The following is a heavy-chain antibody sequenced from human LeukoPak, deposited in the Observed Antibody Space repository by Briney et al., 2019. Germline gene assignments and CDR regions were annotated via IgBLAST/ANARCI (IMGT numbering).Heavy chain of an antibody. D-gene: IGHD5/OR15-5a*01. Sequence: SETLSLTCTVSGGSISSYYWNWIRQPPGKGLEWIGYIYYSGTTNYNPSLKSRVTISVDTSKNQFSLKLSSVTAADTAVYYCARDDLRFLDRSQGYYCYMDVWGKGTTVTISS. V-gene: IGHV4-59*01. CDR1: GGSISSYY. J-gene: IGHJ6*03. CDR3: ARDDLRFLDRSQGYYCYMDV. CDR2: IYYSGTT.